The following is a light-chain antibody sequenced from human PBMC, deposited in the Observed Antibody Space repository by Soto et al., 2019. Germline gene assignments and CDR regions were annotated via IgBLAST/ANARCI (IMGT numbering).Light chain of an antibody. CDR1: ESVSSK. CDR3: QQYNNWPPWT. V-gene: IGKV3-15*01. CDR2: GAS. Sequence: EVVLTQSPATLSLSPGERATLSCRASESVSSKLAWYQQKPGQAPRLLIYGASTRATGIPARFSGSGSGTEFTLTISGLQSEDFAVYYCQQYNNWPPWTFGQGTKVDIK. J-gene: IGKJ1*01.